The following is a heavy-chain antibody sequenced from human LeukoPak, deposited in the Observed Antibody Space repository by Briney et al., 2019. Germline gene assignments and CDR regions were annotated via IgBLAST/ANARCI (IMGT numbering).Heavy chain of an antibody. V-gene: IGHV4-59*12. J-gene: IGHJ5*02. Sequence: SETLSLTCTVSDGSITNYDWSWVRQPPGKGLEFIGHVHYSGTANYNPSLRSRVTISVDTSKNQFSLKLSSVTAADTAVYYCARLYKIFGVVNWFDPWGQGTLVTVSS. CDR2: VHYSGTA. D-gene: IGHD3-3*01. CDR1: DGSITNYD. CDR3: ARLYKIFGVVNWFDP.